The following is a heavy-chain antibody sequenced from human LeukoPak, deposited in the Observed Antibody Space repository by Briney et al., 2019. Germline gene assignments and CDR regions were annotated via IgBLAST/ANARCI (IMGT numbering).Heavy chain of an antibody. V-gene: IGHV3-48*04. D-gene: IGHD6-19*01. CDR2: IRTSGTNT. CDR1: GFTFSSFS. J-gene: IGHJ4*02. CDR3: AKSRSGWYLIIDY. Sequence: GGSLRLSCAASGFTFSSFSMNWVRQAPGKGLEWVSYIRTSGTNTDYTGSVKGRFTISRDNAKNSLYLQMNSLRAEDTALYYCAKSRSGWYLIIDYWGQGTLVTVSS.